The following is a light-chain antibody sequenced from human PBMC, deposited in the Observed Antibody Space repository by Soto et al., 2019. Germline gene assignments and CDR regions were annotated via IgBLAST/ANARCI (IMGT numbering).Light chain of an antibody. J-gene: IGKJ1*01. Sequence: EVVMTQSPATLSVSPGERATLSCRASQSIRSYLAWYQQKLGQAPRLLIYGASTRAAGIPARFSGGGSGTEFTLTISSLQSEDFAVYYCQQYNRWPRTFGQGTKVDIK. CDR1: QSIRSY. V-gene: IGKV3-15*01. CDR2: GAS. CDR3: QQYNRWPRT.